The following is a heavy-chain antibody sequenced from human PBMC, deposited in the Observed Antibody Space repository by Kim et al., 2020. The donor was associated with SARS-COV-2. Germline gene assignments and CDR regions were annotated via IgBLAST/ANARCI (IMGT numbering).Heavy chain of an antibody. V-gene: IGHV3-30*18. CDR1: GFTFTNYG. J-gene: IGHJ4*02. CDR3: ANGRIGRVDMLAEEFDF. CDR2: ISYDGSHK. D-gene: IGHD5-12*01. Sequence: GGSLRLSCAASGFTFTNYGMHWVRQAPGKGLEWVAFISYDGSHKYYGDSVKGRFTISRDNSKNTLDLQMNSLRSEDTAVYYCANGRIGRVDMLAEEFDFWGQGTLVTVS.